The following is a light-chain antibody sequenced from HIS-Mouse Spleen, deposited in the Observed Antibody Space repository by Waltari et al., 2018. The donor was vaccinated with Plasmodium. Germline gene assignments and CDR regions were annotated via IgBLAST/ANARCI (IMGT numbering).Light chain of an antibody. Sequence: SYELTQPPSVSVSPGQTARIPCSGDALPTKYSYGYQQKSGQATLLVIYEDSKRPSGIPERFSGSSSGTMATLTISGAQVEDEADYYCYSTDSSGNHRVFGGGTKLTVL. V-gene: IGLV3-10*01. J-gene: IGLJ3*02. CDR3: YSTDSSGNHRV. CDR2: EDS. CDR1: ALPTKY.